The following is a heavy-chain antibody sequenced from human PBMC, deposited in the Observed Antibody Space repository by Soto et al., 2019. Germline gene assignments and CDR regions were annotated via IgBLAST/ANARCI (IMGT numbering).Heavy chain of an antibody. CDR1: GFTFSSYS. Sequence: GGSLRLSCAASGFTFSSYSMNWVRQAPGKGLEWVSSISSSSSYIYYADSVKGRFTISRDNAKNSLYLQMNSLRAEDTAVYYCARDRADCSSTGCYTDYWGQGTLVTVSS. CDR2: ISSSSSYI. V-gene: IGHV3-21*01. D-gene: IGHD2-2*02. J-gene: IGHJ4*02. CDR3: ARDRADCSSTGCYTDY.